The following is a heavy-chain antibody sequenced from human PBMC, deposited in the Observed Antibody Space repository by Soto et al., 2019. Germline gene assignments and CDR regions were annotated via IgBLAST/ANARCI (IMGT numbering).Heavy chain of an antibody. D-gene: IGHD1-26*01. J-gene: IGHJ6*02. Sequence: SLRLSCAASGFTFDDYAMHWVRQAPGKGLEWVSGISWNSGSIGYADSVKARFTISRDNAKNFLYLQMNSLRAEDTAFYYCAKDISGRGSFYYYFGMDVWGQGTTVTVSS. CDR1: GFTFDDYA. CDR3: AKDISGRGSFYYYFGMDV. CDR2: ISWNSGSI. V-gene: IGHV3-9*01.